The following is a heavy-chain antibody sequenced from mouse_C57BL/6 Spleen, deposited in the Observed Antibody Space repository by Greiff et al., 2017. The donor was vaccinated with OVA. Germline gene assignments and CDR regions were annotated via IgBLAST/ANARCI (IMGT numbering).Heavy chain of an antibody. Sequence: VQLQQSGPELVKPGASVKISCKASGYAFSSSWMNWVKQRPGKGLEWIGRIYPGDGATNYNGKFKGKATLTADKSSSTAYMQLSSLTSEDSAVYFCARDMPYGNYGDYWGQGTTLTVSS. V-gene: IGHV1-82*01. J-gene: IGHJ2*01. CDR3: ARDMPYGNYGDY. CDR2: IYPGDGAT. CDR1: GYAFSSSW. D-gene: IGHD2-10*02.